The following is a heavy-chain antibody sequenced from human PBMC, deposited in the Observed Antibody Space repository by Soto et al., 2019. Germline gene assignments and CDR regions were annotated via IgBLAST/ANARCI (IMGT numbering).Heavy chain of an antibody. J-gene: IGHJ6*03. D-gene: IGHD2-15*01. V-gene: IGHV1-3*01. Sequence: QVQLVQSGAEVKKPGASVKVSCKASGYTFTSYAMHWVRQAPGQRLEWMGWINAGNGNTKYSQKLQGRVTITRDTSASTAYMELSSLRSEDTAVYFCARGRVVVVAAQYYYYMDVWGKGTTVTVSS. CDR1: GYTFTSYA. CDR3: ARGRVVVVAAQYYYYMDV. CDR2: INAGNGNT.